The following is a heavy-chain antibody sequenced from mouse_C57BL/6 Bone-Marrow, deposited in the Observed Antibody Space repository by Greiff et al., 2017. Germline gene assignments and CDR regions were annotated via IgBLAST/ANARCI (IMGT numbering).Heavy chain of an antibody. CDR3: ARRKGYYAMDY. Sequence: QVQLKQPGAELVKPGASVKLSCKASGYTFASYWMQWVKQRPGQGLEWIGEIDPSDSYTNYNQKFKGKATLTVDTSSSTAYMQLSSLTSEDSAVYYCARRKGYYAMDYWGQGTSVTVSS. CDR2: IDPSDSYT. CDR1: GYTFASYW. J-gene: IGHJ4*01. V-gene: IGHV1-50*01.